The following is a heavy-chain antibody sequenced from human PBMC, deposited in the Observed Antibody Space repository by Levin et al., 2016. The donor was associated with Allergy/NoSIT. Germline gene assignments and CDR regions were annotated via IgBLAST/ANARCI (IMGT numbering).Heavy chain of an antibody. J-gene: IGHJ4*02. CDR2: IYYSGST. Sequence: WIRQPPGKGLEWIGYIYYSGSTNYNPSLKSRVTISVDTSKNQFSLKLSSVTAADTAVYYCARDGGYYDSSGQLDYWGQGTLGTVSS. V-gene: IGHV4-59*01. CDR3: ARDGGYYDSSGQLDY. D-gene: IGHD3-22*01.